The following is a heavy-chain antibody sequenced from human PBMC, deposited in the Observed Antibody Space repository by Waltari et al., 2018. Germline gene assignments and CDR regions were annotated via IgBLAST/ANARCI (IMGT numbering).Heavy chain of an antibody. CDR1: GITFTNYA. D-gene: IGHD1-20*01. V-gene: IGHV3-23*01. CDR3: ATPFYNWDDPLHS. Sequence: EVQLLESGGDLVQPGGSLRLSCAASGITFTNYAINWVRLAPGTGRGGGSAIAVGDDTYYTDSGKGRFTISRDTSKDTVHLQMNGLRADDTAVYYCATPFYNWDDPLHSWGQGTLVTVSS. CDR2: IAVGDDT. J-gene: IGHJ4*02.